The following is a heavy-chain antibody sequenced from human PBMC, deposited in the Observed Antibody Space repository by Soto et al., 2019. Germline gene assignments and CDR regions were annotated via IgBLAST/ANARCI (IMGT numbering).Heavy chain of an antibody. CDR1: GGSISSYY. CDR3: ARAGYCSSTSCYGLFDY. Sequence: SETLSLTCTVSGGSISSYYWSWIRQPPGKGLEWIGYIYYSGSTNYNPSLKSRVTISVDTSKNQFSLKLSSVTAADTAVYYCARAGYCSSTSCYGLFDYWGQGTLVTVSS. D-gene: IGHD2-2*01. J-gene: IGHJ4*02. V-gene: IGHV4-59*01. CDR2: IYYSGST.